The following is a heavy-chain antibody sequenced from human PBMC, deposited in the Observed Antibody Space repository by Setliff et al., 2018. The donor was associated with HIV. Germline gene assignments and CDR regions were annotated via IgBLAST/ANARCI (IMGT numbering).Heavy chain of an antibody. CDR2: IYPYDSDT. V-gene: IGHV5-51*01. D-gene: IGHD3-3*01. CDR1: GYSFTTYW. J-gene: IGHJ3*01. CDR3: ARRPYYDSWSGHQAFDV. Sequence: PGESLKISCKGSGYSFTTYWIGWVRQMPGKGLEWMGIIYPYDSDTRYNPSFQGHVTIPADKSISTAYVQWSGLKASDNAIYYCARRPYYDSWSGHQAFDVWGQGTMVTVSS.